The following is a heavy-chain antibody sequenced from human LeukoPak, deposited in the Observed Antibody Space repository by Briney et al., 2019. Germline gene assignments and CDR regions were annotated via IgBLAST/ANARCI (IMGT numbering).Heavy chain of an antibody. CDR3: ARGTTTYYDFWSGYYGAEYFQH. CDR1: GDTFSSNSAA. CDR2: TDYRSNTYN. J-gene: IGHJ1*01. Sequence: SQTLSLTCAISGDTFSSNSAAWNWIRQSPSRGLEWLGRTDYRSNTYNDYAVSVKSRITINPDTSKNQFSLQLNSVTPEDTAVYYCARGTTTYYDFWSGYYGAEYFQHWGQGTLVTVSS. D-gene: IGHD3-3*01. V-gene: IGHV6-1*01.